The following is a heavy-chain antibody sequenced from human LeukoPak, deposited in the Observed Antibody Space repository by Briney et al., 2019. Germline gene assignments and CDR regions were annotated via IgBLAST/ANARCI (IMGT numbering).Heavy chain of an antibody. Sequence: MPSETLSLTCAVYGGSFSGYYWSWIRQPPGKGLEWIGEINHSGSTNYNPSLKSRVTISVDTSKNQFSLKLSSVTAAGTAVYYCARGFAAEKIYCSGGSCYSAYWFDPWGQGTLVIVYS. CDR1: GGSFSGYY. CDR3: ARGFAAEKIYCSGGSCYSAYWFDP. J-gene: IGHJ5*02. D-gene: IGHD2-15*01. V-gene: IGHV4-34*01. CDR2: INHSGST.